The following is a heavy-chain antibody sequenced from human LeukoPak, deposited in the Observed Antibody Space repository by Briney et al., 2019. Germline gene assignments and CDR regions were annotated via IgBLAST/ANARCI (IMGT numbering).Heavy chain of an antibody. CDR2: INHSGST. D-gene: IGHD2-8*01. J-gene: IGHJ4*02. CDR3: ARCRVYATEYDY. V-gene: IGHV4-34*01. Sequence: SETLSLTCAVYGGSFSGYYWSWIRQPPGKGLEWIGEINHSGSTNYNPSLKSRVTISVDTSKNQFSLKLSPVTAADTAVYYCARCRVYATEYDYWGQGTLVTVSS. CDR1: GGSFSGYY.